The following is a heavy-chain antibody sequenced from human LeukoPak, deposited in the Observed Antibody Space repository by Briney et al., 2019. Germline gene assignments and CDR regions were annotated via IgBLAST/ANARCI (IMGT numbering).Heavy chain of an antibody. D-gene: IGHD3-10*01. J-gene: IGHJ5*02. CDR2: IYYSGST. CDR3: ARGGYYGSGNDFRFDP. Sequence: SETLSLTCTVSGGSISSSSYYWGWIRQPPGKGLEWIGYIYYSGSTNYKPSLKSRVTISVDTSKNQFSLKLSSVTAADTAVYYCARGGYYGSGNDFRFDPWGQGTLVTVSS. CDR1: GGSISSSSYY. V-gene: IGHV4-61*05.